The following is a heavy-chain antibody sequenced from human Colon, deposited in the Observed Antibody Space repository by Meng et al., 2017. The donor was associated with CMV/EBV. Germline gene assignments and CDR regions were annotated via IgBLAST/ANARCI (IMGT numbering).Heavy chain of an antibody. CDR3: ASRDY. V-gene: IGHV3-74*01. J-gene: IGHJ4*02. CDR2: INTDGSTT. Sequence: GELRWSGAGLVLPGGSPRLSCAASGFTFSSKWMHWGRQGPGKGLVWVTRINTDGSTTYYADSVKGRFTISRDNAKNTLYLQMNSLRAEDTAVYYCASRDYWGQGTLVTVSS. CDR1: GFTFSSKW.